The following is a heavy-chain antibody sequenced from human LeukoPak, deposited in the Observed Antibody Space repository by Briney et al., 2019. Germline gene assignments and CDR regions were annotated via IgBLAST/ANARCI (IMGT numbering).Heavy chain of an antibody. D-gene: IGHD1-26*01. J-gene: IGHJ4*02. CDR1: GFTFSSYA. V-gene: IGHV3-23*01. CDR2: ISTNSGST. Sequence: GGSLRLSCAASGFTFSSYAMRCLRQAPGKGLEWVSSISTNSGSTNYADPVKGRFTISRDNSKNMVYLQMNSLRAEDTAVYYCAKNTSGTDLDYWDQGILVTVSS. CDR3: AKNTSGTDLDY.